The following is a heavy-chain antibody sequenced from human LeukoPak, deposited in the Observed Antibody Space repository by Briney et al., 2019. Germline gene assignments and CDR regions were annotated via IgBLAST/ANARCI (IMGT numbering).Heavy chain of an antibody. CDR3: ARALRMVVVPAAMGLGY. D-gene: IGHD2-2*01. CDR1: GYTFTGYY. V-gene: IGHV1-2*02. J-gene: IGHJ4*02. CDR2: INPNRGAT. Sequence: ASVKVACKASGYTFTGYYMHWVRQAPGQGLEWMGWINPNRGATNYAQKFQGRIIMTRDTSSSTAYMELSRLRSDDTAVYYCARALRMVVVPAAMGLGYWGQGTLVTVSS.